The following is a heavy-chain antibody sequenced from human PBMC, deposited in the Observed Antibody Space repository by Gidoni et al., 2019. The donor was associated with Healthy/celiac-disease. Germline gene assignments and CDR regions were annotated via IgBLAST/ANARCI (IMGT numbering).Heavy chain of an antibody. CDR2: ISSSSSYI. J-gene: IGHJ4*02. CDR3: ARGGYGSGSYYNIPFDY. D-gene: IGHD3-10*01. Sequence: EVQLVESGGGLVRPGGYLRLSCAASGFPFQRYCMNWVRQAPGKGLEWVSSISSSSSYIYYADSVKGRFTISRDNAKNSLYLQMNSLRAEDTAVYYCARGGYGSGSYYNIPFDYWGQGTLVTVSS. V-gene: IGHV3-21*01. CDR1: GFPFQRYC.